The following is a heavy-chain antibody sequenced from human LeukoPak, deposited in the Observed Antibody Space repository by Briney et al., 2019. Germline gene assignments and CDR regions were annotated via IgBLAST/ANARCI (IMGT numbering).Heavy chain of an antibody. CDR2: ISSSGSTI. D-gene: IGHD3-10*02. CDR3: AELGITMSGGV. J-gene: IGHJ6*04. Sequence: GGSLRLSCAASGFTFSSYEMNWVRQAPGKGLEWVSYISSSGSTIYYADSVKGRFTISRDNAKNSLYLQMNSHRAEDTAVYYCAELGITMSGGVWGKGTTVTISS. V-gene: IGHV3-48*03. CDR1: GFTFSSYE.